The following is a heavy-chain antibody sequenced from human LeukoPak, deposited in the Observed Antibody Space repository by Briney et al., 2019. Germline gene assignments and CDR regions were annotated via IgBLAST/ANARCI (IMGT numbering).Heavy chain of an antibody. D-gene: IGHD6-13*01. CDR2: ISGSGGST. J-gene: IGHJ6*02. Sequence: GGSLRLSCAASGFTFSSYAMSWVRQAPGKGLEWVSAISGSGGSTYYADSVKGRFTISRDNSKNTLYLQMNSLRAEDTAVYYCANTPRLYSSSWYHNYGMDVWGQGTTVTVSS. CDR3: ANTPRLYSSSWYHNYGMDV. V-gene: IGHV3-23*01. CDR1: GFTFSSYA.